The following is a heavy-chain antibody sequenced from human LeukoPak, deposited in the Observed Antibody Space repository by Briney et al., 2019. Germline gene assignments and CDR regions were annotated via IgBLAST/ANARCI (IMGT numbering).Heavy chain of an antibody. CDR3: ARARITIFGVVIIRGNYFDY. D-gene: IGHD3-3*01. V-gene: IGHV4-61*01. Sequence: SKTLSLTCTVSGGSVSSGSYYWSWIRQPPGKGLEWIGYIYYSGSTNYNPSLKSRVTISVDTSKNQFSLKLSSVTAADTAVYYCARARITIFGVVIIRGNYFDYWGQGTLVTVSS. CDR1: GGSVSSGSYY. CDR2: IYYSGST. J-gene: IGHJ4*02.